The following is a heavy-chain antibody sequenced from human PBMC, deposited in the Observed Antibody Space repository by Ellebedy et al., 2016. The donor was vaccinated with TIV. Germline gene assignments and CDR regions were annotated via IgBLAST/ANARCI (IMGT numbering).Heavy chain of an antibody. CDR2: VNQSGST. D-gene: IGHD3-10*01. CDR3: ARTSGSFYNDY. CDR1: GGSFSGYH. V-gene: IGHV4-34*01. J-gene: IGHJ4*02. Sequence: MPSETLSLTCAVYGGSFSGYHWSWIRQPPGKGQGRIGEVNQSGSTNYNPSLKSRVIMSIDTSKNQFSLNLSTVTAADTAVYYCARTSGSFYNDYWGQGTLVTVSS.